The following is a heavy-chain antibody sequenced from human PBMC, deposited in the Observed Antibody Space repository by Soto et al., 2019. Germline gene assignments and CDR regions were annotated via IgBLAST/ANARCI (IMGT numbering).Heavy chain of an antibody. D-gene: IGHD2-15*01. CDR1: GFTLSTYW. CDR2: ISSGGTYT. J-gene: IGHJ5*02. Sequence: GSLSLSGAASGFTLSTYWMHWVRQVPGKGLVWVSRISSGGTYTNYADSVKGRFTISRESARNTLFLQMNYLTGEDTAVYYCARTFVDGMAGFGPWGQGTLVTVSS. V-gene: IGHV3-74*01. CDR3: ARTFVDGMAGFGP.